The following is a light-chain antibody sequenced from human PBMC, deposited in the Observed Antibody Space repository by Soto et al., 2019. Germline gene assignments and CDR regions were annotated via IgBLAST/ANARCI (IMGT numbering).Light chain of an antibody. J-gene: IGKJ1*01. CDR1: QSISSW. CDR2: DAS. Sequence: DIQMTQSPSTLYASVGDRVTITCRASQSISSWLAWYQQKPGKAPKLLIYDASSLESGVPSRFSGSGSGTEFTLTISSLQPDDFATYYCQQYNSYWTFGQGTNVEIK. CDR3: QQYNSYWT. V-gene: IGKV1-5*01.